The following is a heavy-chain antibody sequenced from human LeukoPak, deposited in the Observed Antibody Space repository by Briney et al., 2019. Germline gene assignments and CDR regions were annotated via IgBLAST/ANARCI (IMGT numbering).Heavy chain of an antibody. CDR1: GFTFTSYY. D-gene: IGHD5-18*01. V-gene: IGHV1-46*01. Sequence: ASVKVSCKASGFTFTSYYMHWVRQAPGQGLEWMGIINPSGGSTSYPQKFQGRVTMTRDTSTSTVYMELSSLRSEDTAVYYCARLGEDSYGYQTDFDYWGQGTLVTVSS. CDR3: ARLGEDSYGYQTDFDY. CDR2: INPSGGST. J-gene: IGHJ4*02.